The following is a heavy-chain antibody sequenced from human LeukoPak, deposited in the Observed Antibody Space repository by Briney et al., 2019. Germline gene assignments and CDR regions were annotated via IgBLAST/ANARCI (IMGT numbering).Heavy chain of an antibody. CDR1: GFAFDGFA. CDR2: IRRRAYGGAA. V-gene: IGHV3-49*04. Sequence: PGGSLRLSCTTSGFAFDGFAMSWVRQPAGKGLEWVGFIRRRAYGGAAEYAASVKGRFIISRDDSKGTAYLQMNSLKTEDTAVYYCSRNGLVDFDYWGQGSRVIVSP. J-gene: IGHJ4*02. CDR3: SRNGLVDFDY.